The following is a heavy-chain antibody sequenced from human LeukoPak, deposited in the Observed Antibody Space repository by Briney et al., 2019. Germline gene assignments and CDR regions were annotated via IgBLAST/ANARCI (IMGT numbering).Heavy chain of an antibody. V-gene: IGHV3-48*03. CDR3: ARELGARYFDL. CDR1: GFTFSTYE. D-gene: IGHD1-26*01. Sequence: GGSLSLSCSASGFTFSTYEMNWVRQAPGKGLEWVSYISTSGSTFSYADSVKGRFTISRDNGKDSLYLQMNSLRGEDTAIYYCARELGARYFDLWGRGTLVTVSS. J-gene: IGHJ2*01. CDR2: ISTSGSTF.